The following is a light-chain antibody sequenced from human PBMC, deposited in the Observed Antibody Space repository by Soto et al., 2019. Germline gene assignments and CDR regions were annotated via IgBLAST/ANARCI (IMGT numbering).Light chain of an antibody. CDR1: QGISSY. CDR2: AAS. J-gene: IGKJ3*01. V-gene: IGKV1-8*01. CDR3: QQYYSLIFT. Sequence: ALRMTQSPSSFSASTGDRVTITCRASQGISSYLAWYQQKPGKAPKLLIYAASTLQSGVPSRFSGSGSGTDFTLTISCLQSEDFATYYCQQYYSLIFTFGPGTKVDIK.